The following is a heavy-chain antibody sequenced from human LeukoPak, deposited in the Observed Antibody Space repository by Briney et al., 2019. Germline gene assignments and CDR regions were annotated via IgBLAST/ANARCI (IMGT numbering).Heavy chain of an antibody. Sequence: GGSLRLSCAASGFTFSSYAMSWVRQAPGKGLEWVSAISGNGVSTYYADSVKGRFTISRDNSKNTLYLQMNSLRAEDTAVYYCAKSITMIVVSGGAFDVWGQGTMVTVSS. V-gene: IGHV3-23*01. CDR3: AKSITMIVVSGGAFDV. CDR1: GFTFSSYA. J-gene: IGHJ3*01. CDR2: ISGNGVST. D-gene: IGHD3-22*01.